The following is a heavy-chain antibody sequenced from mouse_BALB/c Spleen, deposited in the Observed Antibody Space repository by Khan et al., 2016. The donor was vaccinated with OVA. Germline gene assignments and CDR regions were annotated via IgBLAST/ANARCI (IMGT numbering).Heavy chain of an antibody. CDR1: GFSLSSYG. V-gene: IGHV2-2*02. CDR3: VRKYDYDEGLTY. Sequence: QVQLKQSGPGLVQPSQSLSITCTVSGFSLSSYGVHWVRQSPGKGLEWLGVIWSGGVTDYNAAFISRLSISKDNSKSQAFLKMNSLQANDTAIYYCVRKYDYDEGLTYWGQGTLVTVSA. D-gene: IGHD2-4*01. CDR2: IWSGGVT. J-gene: IGHJ3*01.